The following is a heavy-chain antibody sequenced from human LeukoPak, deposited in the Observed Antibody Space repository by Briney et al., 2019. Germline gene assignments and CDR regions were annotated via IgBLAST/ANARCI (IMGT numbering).Heavy chain of an antibody. J-gene: IGHJ6*02. CDR1: GFTFSHYW. D-gene: IGHD2/OR15-2a*01. CDR3: AASIGYSYTLDV. Sequence: GGPRRLPCGASGFTFSHYWAAGVPRSPGKAREGVANIMLDGRVKDYEDSVKGRVTISRDKAKHSLYLQMNSLEAEDPALYYCAASIGYSYTLDVWGQGTTVTVSS. V-gene: IGHV3-7*01. CDR2: IMLDGRVK.